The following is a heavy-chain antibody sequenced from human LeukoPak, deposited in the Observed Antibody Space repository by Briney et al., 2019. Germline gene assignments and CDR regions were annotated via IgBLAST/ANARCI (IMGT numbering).Heavy chain of an antibody. CDR2: IIPIFGTA. CDR3: AREPFTPDGRNGEDNWFDP. D-gene: IGHD1-14*01. J-gene: IGHJ5*02. CDR1: GGTFSSYA. Sequence: SVKVSCKASGGTFSSYAISWVRQAPGQGLEWMGGIIPIFGTANYAQKFQGRVTVTTDESTSTAYMELSSLRSEDTAVYYCAREPFTPDGRNGEDNWFDPWGQGTLVTVSS. V-gene: IGHV1-69*05.